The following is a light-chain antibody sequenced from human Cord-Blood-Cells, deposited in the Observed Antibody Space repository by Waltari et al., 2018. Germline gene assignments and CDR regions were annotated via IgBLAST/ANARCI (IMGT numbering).Light chain of an antibody. CDR1: QSVSSSY. V-gene: IGKV3-20*01. J-gene: IGKJ2*01. CDR2: GAS. CDR3: QQYGSSPNT. Sequence: EIVLTQSPVTLSLSPGERATLSCRASQSVSSSYLAWYQQKPGQAPRLLIYGASSRATGIPDRFSGSGSGTDFTLTISRLEPEDFAVYYCQQYGSSPNTVGQGTKLEIK.